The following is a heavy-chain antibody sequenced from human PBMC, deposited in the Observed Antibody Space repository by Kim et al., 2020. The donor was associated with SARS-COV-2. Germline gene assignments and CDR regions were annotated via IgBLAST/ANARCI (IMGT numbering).Heavy chain of an antibody. D-gene: IGHD6-19*01. V-gene: IGHV3-30*15. Sequence: AESGKGRFTISRDNSKNTRYLQMSSLRAEDTAVYYCAKETSSGWSLFDDWGQGTLVTVSS. CDR3: AKETSSGWSLFDD. J-gene: IGHJ4*02.